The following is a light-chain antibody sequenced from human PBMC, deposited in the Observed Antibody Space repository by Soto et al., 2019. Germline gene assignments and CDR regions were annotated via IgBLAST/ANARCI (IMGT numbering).Light chain of an antibody. V-gene: IGKV1D-12*01. CDR2: AAS. J-gene: IGKJ5*01. Sequence: DIQVTQSPSSVSASVGDRVTITCWASQDIAGYLAWYQHKPGRTPELLIHAASRLQSGVPSRFSGSGSGTDFTLTINSLQPEDFATYYCQQAYSFPITFGQGTRLEIK. CDR1: QDIAGY. CDR3: QQAYSFPIT.